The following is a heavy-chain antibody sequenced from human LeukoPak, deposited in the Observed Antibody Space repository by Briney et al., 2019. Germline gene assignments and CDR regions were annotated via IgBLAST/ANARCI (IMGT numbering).Heavy chain of an antibody. CDR3: ARGEDSSGYFNWFDP. CDR2: IIPIFGTA. CDR1: GGTFSSYA. Sequence: GASVKVSCKASGGTFSSYAISWVRQAPGQGLEWMGGIIPIFGTANYAQKFQGRVTITADESTSTAYMELSSLRSEDTAVYYRARGEDSSGYFNWFDPWGQGTLVTVSS. J-gene: IGHJ5*02. D-gene: IGHD3-22*01. V-gene: IGHV1-69*13.